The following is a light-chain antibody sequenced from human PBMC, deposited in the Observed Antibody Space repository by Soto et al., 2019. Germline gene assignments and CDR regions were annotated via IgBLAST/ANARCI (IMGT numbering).Light chain of an antibody. Sequence: EIVMTQSPATLSVSPGERATLSCRASQSVSSKLAWYQQKVGQAPRLLIWGASNRVIGIPVRFSGSGSGTEFTLTISSLQSEDFAVYYCQQSNDWPNTFGQGTTLEIK. J-gene: IGKJ2*01. CDR3: QQSNDWPNT. V-gene: IGKV3-15*01. CDR1: QSVSSK. CDR2: GAS.